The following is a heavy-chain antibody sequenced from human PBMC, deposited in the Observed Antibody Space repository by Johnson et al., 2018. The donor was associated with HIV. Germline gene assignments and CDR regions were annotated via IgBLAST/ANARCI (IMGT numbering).Heavy chain of an antibody. J-gene: IGHJ3*02. CDR1: GFSFDDYN. V-gene: IGHV3-30-3*01. D-gene: IGHD1-1*01. Sequence: QVQLVESGGGEVRPGGSLRLSCVASGFSFDDYNMNWVRQAPGKGLEWVAVISYDGSNKYYADSVKGRFTISRDNSKNTLYLQMHSLRIEDTAVYYCAREELEPDVFNIWGQGTMVTVSS. CDR2: ISYDGSNK. CDR3: AREELEPDVFNI.